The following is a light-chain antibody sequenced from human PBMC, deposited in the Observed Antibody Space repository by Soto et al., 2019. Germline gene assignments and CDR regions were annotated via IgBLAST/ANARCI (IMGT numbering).Light chain of an antibody. V-gene: IGKV1-5*01. CDR3: QHYDTYRAT. CDR1: QTINTR. Sequence: DIQMTQSPSTLSSSVGDRVTITCRATQTINTRLAWYQQKPGKAPKLLIYDASSLESGVPSRFSGSGSGTEFTLTISGLQPDDFATCYCQHYDTYRATFGLGTKVDI. J-gene: IGKJ1*01. CDR2: DAS.